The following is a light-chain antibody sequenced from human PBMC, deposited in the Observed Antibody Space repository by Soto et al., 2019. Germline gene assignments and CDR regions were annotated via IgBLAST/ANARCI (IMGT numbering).Light chain of an antibody. V-gene: IGLV2-14*01. CDR2: DVT. J-gene: IGLJ1*01. CDR1: SRDVGSYIS. CDR3: SSYTSSSTYV. Sequence: QSVLTQPASVSGSPGQSITISCTGTSRDVGSYISVSWHQQHPGQAPKLMIYDVTNRASGIPDRFSASKSGNTASLTISGLQAGDEADYYCSSYTSSSTYVFGTGTKLTVL.